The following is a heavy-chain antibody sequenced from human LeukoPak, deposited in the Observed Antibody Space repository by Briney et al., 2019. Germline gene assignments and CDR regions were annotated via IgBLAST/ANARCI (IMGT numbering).Heavy chain of an antibody. CDR1: GFTFSNYG. CDR2: IRYDGSNK. V-gene: IGHV3-30*02. Sequence: GGSLRLSCAASGFTFSNYGMHWVRQAPGKGLEWVAFIRYDGSNKYYADSVKGRFTISRDNSKNTLYLQMNSLRAEDTAVYYCAKDGGSLAVVVAAILDYWGQGTLVTVSS. D-gene: IGHD2-15*01. CDR3: AKDGGSLAVVVAAILDY. J-gene: IGHJ4*02.